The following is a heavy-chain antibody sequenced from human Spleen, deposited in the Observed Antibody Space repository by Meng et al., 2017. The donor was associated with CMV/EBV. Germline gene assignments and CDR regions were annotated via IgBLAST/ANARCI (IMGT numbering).Heavy chain of an antibody. CDR1: GGTFSSYA. CDR3: ARDRSGGNLLDY. D-gene: IGHD2-15*01. J-gene: IGHJ4*02. V-gene: IGHV1-69*05. CDR2: IVPVYGTT. Sequence: CKASGGTFSSYAMSWVRQAPGQGLEWMGGIVPVYGTTNYAQKFQGRITITMDESTSTAYLELSSLRSEDTAIYYCARDRSGGNLLDYWGQGTLVTVSS.